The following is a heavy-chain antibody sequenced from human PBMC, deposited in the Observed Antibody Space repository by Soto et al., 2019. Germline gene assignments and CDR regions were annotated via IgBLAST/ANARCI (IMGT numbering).Heavy chain of an antibody. CDR2: INPSGSST. CDR1: GYIFSNYY. CDR3: ARDVGDSGSHWFDP. J-gene: IGHJ5*02. V-gene: IGHV1-46*01. D-gene: IGHD1-26*01. Sequence: QVQLVQSGAEVKKPGASVKVSCKASGYIFSNYYIHWVRQAPGQGLEWMGIINPSGSSTRYAQKLQGRVTMTRDTSSSTVYMELSSLRFEDTAVYYCARDVGDSGSHWFDPWGQGSLVTVSS.